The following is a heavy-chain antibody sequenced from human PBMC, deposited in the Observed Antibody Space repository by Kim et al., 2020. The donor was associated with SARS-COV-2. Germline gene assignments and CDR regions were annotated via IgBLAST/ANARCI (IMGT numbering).Heavy chain of an antibody. CDR1: GFTFSSYA. CDR2: ISYDGSNK. V-gene: IGHV3-30*04. J-gene: IGHJ2*01. CDR3: ARDSSYPYCGGDCYGINWYFDL. Sequence: GGSLRLSCAASGFTFSSYAMHWVRQAPGKGLEWVAVISYDGSNKYYADSVKGRFTISRDNSKNTLYLQMNSLRAEDTAVYYCARDSSYPYCGGDCYGINWYFDLWGRGTLVTVSS. D-gene: IGHD2-21*02.